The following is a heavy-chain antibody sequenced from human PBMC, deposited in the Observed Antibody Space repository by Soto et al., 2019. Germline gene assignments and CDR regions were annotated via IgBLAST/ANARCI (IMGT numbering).Heavy chain of an antibody. Sequence: SETLSLTCAVYGGSFSGYYWSWIRQPPGKGLEWIGEINHSGSTNYNPSLKSRVTISVDTSKNQFSLKLSSVTAADTAVYYCATGEYSSGWYAYWGQGTLVTVSS. CDR3: ATGEYSSGWYAY. D-gene: IGHD6-19*01. V-gene: IGHV4-34*01. J-gene: IGHJ4*02. CDR1: GGSFSGYY. CDR2: INHSGST.